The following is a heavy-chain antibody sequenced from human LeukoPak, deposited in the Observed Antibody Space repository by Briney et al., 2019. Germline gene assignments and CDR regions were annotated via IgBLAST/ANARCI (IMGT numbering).Heavy chain of an antibody. J-gene: IGHJ4*02. CDR3: ATDPIFGIAVAGTATDY. V-gene: IGHV1-24*01. D-gene: IGHD6-19*01. CDR2: FDPEDGET. Sequence: ASVKVSCKVSGYTLTELSMHWVRQAPGKGLEWMGGFDPEDGETIYAQKFQGRVTVTEDTSTDTAYMELSSLRSEDTAVYYCATDPIFGIAVAGTATDYWGQGTLVTVSS. CDR1: GYTLTELS.